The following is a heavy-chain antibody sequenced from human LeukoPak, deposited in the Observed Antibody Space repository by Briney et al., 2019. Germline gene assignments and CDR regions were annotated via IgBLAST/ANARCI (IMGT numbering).Heavy chain of an antibody. J-gene: IGHJ4*02. D-gene: IGHD6-13*01. V-gene: IGHV4-34*01. CDR1: GGSFSGYY. CDR3: ARDLGSSSWSKEFGY. CDR2: INHSGST. Sequence: SETLSLTCAVYGGSFSGYYWSWIRQPPGKGLEWIGEINHSGSTNYNPSHKSRVTISVDTSKNQFSLKLSSVTAADTAVYYCARDLGSSSWSKEFGYWGQGTLVTVSS.